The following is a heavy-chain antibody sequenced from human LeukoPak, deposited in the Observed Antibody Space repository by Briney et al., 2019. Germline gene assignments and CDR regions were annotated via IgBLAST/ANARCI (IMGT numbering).Heavy chain of an antibody. CDR3: AREYGDYAAGDWFDP. D-gene: IGHD4-17*01. CDR1: GGTFSSYA. Sequence: RASVKVSCKASGGTFSSYAISWVRQAPGQRLERMGGIIPIFGTANYAQKFQGRVTITTDESTSTAYMELSSLRSEDTAVYYCAREYGDYAAGDWFDPWGQGTLVTVSS. V-gene: IGHV1-69*05. J-gene: IGHJ5*02. CDR2: IIPIFGTA.